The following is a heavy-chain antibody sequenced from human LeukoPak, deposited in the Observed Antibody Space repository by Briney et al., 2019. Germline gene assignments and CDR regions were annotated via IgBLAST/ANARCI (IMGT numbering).Heavy chain of an antibody. CDR2: IRAYNGDT. CDR3: ARGAAGGYSPSVEFDY. D-gene: IGHD5-12*01. V-gene: IGHV1-18*01. J-gene: IGHJ4*02. CDR1: GYTFTNYG. Sequence: ASVTVSCKASGYTFTNYGISWVRQAPGQGLEWMGWIRAYNGDTKYAQTLQGRVTMTTDTSTTTAYMELRSLRSDDTAVYYCARGAAGGYSPSVEFDYWGQGTLVTVSS.